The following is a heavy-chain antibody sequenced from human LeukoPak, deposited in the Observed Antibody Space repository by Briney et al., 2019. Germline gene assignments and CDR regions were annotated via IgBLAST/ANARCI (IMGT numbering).Heavy chain of an antibody. V-gene: IGHV3-21*01. CDR1: GFTFSSYS. CDR2: ISTSSTYI. D-gene: IGHD1-20*01. J-gene: IGHJ4*02. CDR3: ARDPPFIIGTTFFDY. Sequence: GSLRLSCAASGFTFSSYSMNWVRQAPGKGLGWVSSISTSSTYIYYADSVKGRFTISRDNAKNSLYLQMNSLRAEDTAVYYCARDPPFIIGTTFFDYWGQGTLVTVSS.